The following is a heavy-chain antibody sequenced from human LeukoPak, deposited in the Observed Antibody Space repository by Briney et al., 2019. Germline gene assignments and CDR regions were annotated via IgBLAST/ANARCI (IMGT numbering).Heavy chain of an antibody. J-gene: IGHJ1*01. V-gene: IGHV3-74*01. D-gene: IGHD3-3*01. CDR3: LLIILGGSSQH. CDR2: IKNDGKIT. Sequence: GSLRLTCGASEFTFNKYWMHWVRQAPGKGLVWVSRIKNDGKITTYADSVKGRFTTSRDNAKNTFYLQMNSLRVEDTAVYYCLLIILGGSSQHWGQGTLVTVSS. CDR1: EFTFNKYW.